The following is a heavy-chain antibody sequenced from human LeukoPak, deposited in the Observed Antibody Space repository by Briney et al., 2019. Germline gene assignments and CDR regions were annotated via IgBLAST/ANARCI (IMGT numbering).Heavy chain of an antibody. CDR3: ATSKSYCSSTSCYVWFDP. J-gene: IGHJ5*02. D-gene: IGHD2-2*01. CDR2: FDPEDGET. CDR1: GYTLTELS. V-gene: IGHV1-24*01. Sequence: ASVKVSCKVSGYTLTELSIHWVRQAPGKGLEWMGGFDPEDGETIYAQKFQGRVTMTEDTSTDTAYMELSSLRSEDTAVYYCATSKSYCSSTSCYVWFDPWGQGTLVTVSS.